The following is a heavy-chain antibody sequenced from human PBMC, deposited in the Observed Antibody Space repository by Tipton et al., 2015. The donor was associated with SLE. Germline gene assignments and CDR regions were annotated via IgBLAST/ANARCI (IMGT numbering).Heavy chain of an antibody. CDR3: ARTNWLDS. CDR2: IKGDGSEK. CDR1: GFTFSGSW. V-gene: IGHV3-7*01. J-gene: IGHJ5*01. Sequence: SLRLSCAASGFTFSGSWMKWVRQAPGKGLEWVAHIKGDGSEKNYVDSVKGRFTISRDNARNSVFLQMNSLRDEDTALYYCARTNWLDSWGQGTLVTVSS.